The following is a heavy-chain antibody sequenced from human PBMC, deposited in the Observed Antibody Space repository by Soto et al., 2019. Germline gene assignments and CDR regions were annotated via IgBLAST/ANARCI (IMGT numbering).Heavy chain of an antibody. CDR1: GYTFINNY. D-gene: IGHD3-10*01. CDR2: INPSFGTT. Sequence: GASVKVSCKASGYTFINNYLHWVRQAPGQGLEWMGLINPSFGTTTYAQNFQGRVTMTSDTSTSTVFMRLNTLRSDDTAVYYCARAHGSGSYYGWFDPWGQGTLVTVSS. J-gene: IGHJ5*02. V-gene: IGHV1-46*01. CDR3: ARAHGSGSYYGWFDP.